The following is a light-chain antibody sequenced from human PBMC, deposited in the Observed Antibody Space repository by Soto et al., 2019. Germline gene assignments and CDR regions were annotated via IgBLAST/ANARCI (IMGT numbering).Light chain of an antibody. CDR1: QSISSY. Sequence: DIQMTQSPSSLSASVGDRVTITCRAGQSISSYLSWYQQEPGKAPKLLIYAASSLQSGGPSRFSGSGSVTDFTLTISSLQPECFATYYCQQSYSTPRTVGGGTTVDI. J-gene: IGKJ4*01. CDR3: QQSYSTPRT. V-gene: IGKV1-39*01. CDR2: AAS.